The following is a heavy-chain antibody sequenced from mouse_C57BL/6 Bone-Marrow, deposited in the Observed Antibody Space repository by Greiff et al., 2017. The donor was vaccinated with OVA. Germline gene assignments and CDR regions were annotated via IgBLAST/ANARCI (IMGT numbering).Heavy chain of an antibody. Sequence: QVQLKESGPELVRPGVSVKISCKGSGYTFTDYAMHWVKQSHAKSLEWIGVISTYYGDASYNQKFKDKATMTVDKSSSTAYMELARLTSEDSAVYYCAQGNYGNYYFDYWGQGTTLTVSS. J-gene: IGHJ2*01. D-gene: IGHD2-1*01. CDR3: AQGNYGNYYFDY. CDR2: ISTYYGDA. V-gene: IGHV1-67*01. CDR1: GYTFTDYA.